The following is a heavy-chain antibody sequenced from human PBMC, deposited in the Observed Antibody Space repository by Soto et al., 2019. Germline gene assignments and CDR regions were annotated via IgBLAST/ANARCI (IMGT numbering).Heavy chain of an antibody. CDR3: VKDGSSGWPYYYGMDV. CDR2: ISDDGKNK. D-gene: IGHD6-19*01. V-gene: IGHV3-30*04. J-gene: IGHJ6*02. Sequence: QVQLVESGGGVVQPGMSLTLSCAASAFSFSSHAMHWVRQAPGKGLEWVAVISDDGKNKFYADSVKGRFTISRDNVKNMLYLQMSSLRAEDTAVYYCVKDGSSGWPYYYGMDVWGQGTTVTVSS. CDR1: AFSFSSHA.